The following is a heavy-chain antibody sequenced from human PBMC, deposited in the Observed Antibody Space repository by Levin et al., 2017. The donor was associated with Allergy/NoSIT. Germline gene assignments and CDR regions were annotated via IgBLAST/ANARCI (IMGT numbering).Heavy chain of an antibody. Sequence: ASETLSLTCAVYGGSFSGYYWSWIRQPPGKGLEWIGEINHSGSTNYNPSLKSRVTISVDTSKNQFSLKLSSVTAADTAVYYCARGRLRRGYVYWGQGTLVTVSS. D-gene: IGHD5-12*01. CDR3: ARGRLRRGYVY. J-gene: IGHJ4*02. CDR1: GGSFSGYY. CDR2: INHSGST. V-gene: IGHV4-34*01.